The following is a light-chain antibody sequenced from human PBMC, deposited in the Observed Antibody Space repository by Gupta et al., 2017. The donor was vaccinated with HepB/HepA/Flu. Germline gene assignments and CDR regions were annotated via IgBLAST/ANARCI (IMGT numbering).Light chain of an antibody. J-gene: IGKJ3*01. V-gene: IGKV1-39*01. CDR1: QSIISY. CDR2: TAS. CDR3: QQTYSVPPT. Sequence: DIQMTQSPSPLSASVGDRVTITCRSSQSIISYLNWFQKKPGKAPNLMIYTASSLQSGVPSRFSGSGSGKDFTLNISSLQPEDFATYYCQQTYSVPPTFGHGTKVDIK.